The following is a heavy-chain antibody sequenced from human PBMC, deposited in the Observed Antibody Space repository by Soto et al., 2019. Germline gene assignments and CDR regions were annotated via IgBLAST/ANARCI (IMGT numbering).Heavy chain of an antibody. CDR3: ARAGSSGYPPDY. Sequence: VASMAVSCKASGYTLTRNYMHWVRQAPGQGLEWMGWINPNSGGTNYAQKFQGWVTMTRDTSISTAYMELSRLRSDDTAVYYCARAGSSGYPPDYWGQGTLVTVSS. D-gene: IGHD3-22*01. J-gene: IGHJ4*02. CDR1: GYTLTRNY. V-gene: IGHV1-2*04. CDR2: INPNSGGT.